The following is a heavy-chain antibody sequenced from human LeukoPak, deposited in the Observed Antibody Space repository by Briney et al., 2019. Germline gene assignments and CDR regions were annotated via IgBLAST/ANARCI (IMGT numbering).Heavy chain of an antibody. CDR1: GYTFTGYY. Sequence: ASVKVSCKASGYTFTGYYMHWVRQAPGQGLEWMGWINPNSGGTNYAQKFRGRVTMTRDTSISTAYMELSRLRSDDTAVYYCARDILWFGDIDYWGQGTLVTVSS. CDR2: INPNSGGT. D-gene: IGHD3-10*01. J-gene: IGHJ4*02. CDR3: ARDILWFGDIDY. V-gene: IGHV1-2*02.